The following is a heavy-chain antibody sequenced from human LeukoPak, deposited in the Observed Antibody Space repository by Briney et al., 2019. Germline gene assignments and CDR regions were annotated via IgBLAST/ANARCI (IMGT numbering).Heavy chain of an antibody. V-gene: IGHV4-59*11. D-gene: IGHD1-26*01. CDR3: ARGGIVGDRYMDV. J-gene: IGHJ6*03. Sequence: SETLSLTCTVPGGSISSHYWSWIRQPPGKGLEWIGYIYSSGSTSYNPSLKSRVTISVDTSKNQFSLKLSSVTAADTAVYYCARGGIVGDRYMDVWGKGTTVTVSS. CDR2: IYSSGST. CDR1: GGSISSHY.